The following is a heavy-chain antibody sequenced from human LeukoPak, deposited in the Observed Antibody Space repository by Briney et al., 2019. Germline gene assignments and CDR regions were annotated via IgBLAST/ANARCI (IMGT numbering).Heavy chain of an antibody. D-gene: IGHD3-3*01. J-gene: IGHJ4*02. CDR2: ISSSSSTI. CDR1: GFTFRSYS. CDR3: ASNSITIN. V-gene: IGHV3-48*01. Sequence: GGSLRLSCAASGFTFRSYSMNWVRQAPGKGLEWVSYISSSSSTIYYADSVKGRFTISRDNAKNSLYLQMNSLRAEDTAVYYCASNSITINWGQGTLVTVSS.